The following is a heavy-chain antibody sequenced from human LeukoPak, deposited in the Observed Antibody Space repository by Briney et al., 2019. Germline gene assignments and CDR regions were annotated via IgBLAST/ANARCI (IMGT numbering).Heavy chain of an antibody. Sequence: PGGSLRLSCAASEFTFSSYSMNWVRQAPGKGLEWVSSTSSSSSYIYYADSVKGRFTISRDNAKNSLYLQMNSLRAEDTAVYYCAREYCSGGSCYSSYFDYWGQGTLVTVSS. V-gene: IGHV3-21*01. D-gene: IGHD2-15*01. CDR3: AREYCSGGSCYSSYFDY. CDR1: EFTFSSYS. CDR2: TSSSSSYI. J-gene: IGHJ4*02.